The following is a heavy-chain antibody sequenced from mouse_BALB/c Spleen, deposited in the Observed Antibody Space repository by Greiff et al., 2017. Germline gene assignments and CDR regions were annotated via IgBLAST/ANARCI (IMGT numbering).Heavy chain of an antibody. CDR1: GFAFSSSD. CDR3: ASGGYYRYDDAWFAY. V-gene: IGHV5-12-1*01. Sequence: EVQLVASGGGLVMPGGSLKLSCAASGFAFSSSDMSWVRQTPERRLEWVAYISSGGGSTYYPDTVKGRFPISRDNAKNTLYLQMSSLKSEDTAMYYWASGGYYRYDDAWFAYWGQGTLGTVSA. J-gene: IGHJ3*01. D-gene: IGHD2-14*01. CDR2: ISSGGGST.